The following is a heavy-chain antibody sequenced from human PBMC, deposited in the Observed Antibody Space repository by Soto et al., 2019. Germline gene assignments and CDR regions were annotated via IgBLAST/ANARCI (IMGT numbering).Heavy chain of an antibody. V-gene: IGHV3-23*01. CDR2: ISGSGGST. CDR1: GFTFSSYA. D-gene: IGHD3-22*01. Sequence: GGSLRLSCAASGFTFSSYAMSWVRQAPGKGLEWVSAISGSGGSTYYADSVKGRFTISRDNSKNTLYLQMNSLRAEDTAVYYCAKRYRNDMIVVVITEDNWGQGTLVTVSS. CDR3: AKRYRNDMIVVVITEDN. J-gene: IGHJ4*02.